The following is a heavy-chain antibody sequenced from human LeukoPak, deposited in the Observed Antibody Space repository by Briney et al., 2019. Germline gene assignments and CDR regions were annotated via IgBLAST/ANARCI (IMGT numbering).Heavy chain of an antibody. Sequence: EASVKVSCKASGYTFTSYYMHWVRQAPGQGLEWMGWINTYNGDTNYVQKLQGRFTMTTDTSTTTAYMELRSLSSDDTAVYYCARDNWNEDYWGQGTLVTVSS. D-gene: IGHD1-20*01. V-gene: IGHV1-18*04. J-gene: IGHJ4*02. CDR1: GYTFTSYY. CDR3: ARDNWNEDY. CDR2: INTYNGDT.